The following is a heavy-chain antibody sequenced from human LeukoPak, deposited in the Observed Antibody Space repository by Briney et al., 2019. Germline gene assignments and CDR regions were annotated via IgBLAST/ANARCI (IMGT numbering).Heavy chain of an antibody. CDR1: RYSFANYW. V-gene: IGHV5-51*01. CDR3: ARHADFWSGYSPIDY. D-gene: IGHD3-3*01. Sequence: KPGESLKISCKGSRYSFANYWIGWVRQMPGKGLEWMGIIYLGDSDTRYSPSFQGQVTISADKSISTAYLQWSSLKASDTAMYYCARHADFWSGYSPIDYWGQGTLVTVSS. CDR2: IYLGDSDT. J-gene: IGHJ4*02.